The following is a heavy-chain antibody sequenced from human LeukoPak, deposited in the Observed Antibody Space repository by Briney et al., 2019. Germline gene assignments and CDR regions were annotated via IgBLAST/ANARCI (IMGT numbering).Heavy chain of an antibody. V-gene: IGHV3-33*01. CDR2: IWYDGTNK. CDR3: AAAWKEGWLDP. J-gene: IGHJ5*02. Sequence: QPGGSLRLSCAASGFNFSTYGMHWVRQAPGKGLEWVAVIWYDGTNKYYTDSVKGRFTISRDTSKNTLFLQMNSLRVEDTAVYYCAAAWKEGWLDPWGQGTLVTVSS. D-gene: IGHD1-1*01. CDR1: GFNFSTYG.